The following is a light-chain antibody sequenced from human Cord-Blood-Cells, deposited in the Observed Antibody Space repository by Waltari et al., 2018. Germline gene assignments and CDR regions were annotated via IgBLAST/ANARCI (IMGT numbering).Light chain of an antibody. CDR3: QQYNSYSRT. V-gene: IGKV1-5*03. Sequence: DLQMIQSPSTLSASVGDRVTITCRASPSISIWLAWYQQKPGKAPKLLIYKASYLESGVPSRFSVRGSGTEFTLTISSLQPDDFATYYCQQYNSYSRTFGQGTKVEIK. CDR2: KAS. CDR1: PSISIW. J-gene: IGKJ1*01.